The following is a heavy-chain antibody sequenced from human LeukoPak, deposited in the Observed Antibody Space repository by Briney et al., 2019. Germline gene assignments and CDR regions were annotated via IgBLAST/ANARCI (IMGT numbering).Heavy chain of an antibody. CDR1: GGSISSSSYY. CDR3: RGQLSYNYYYMDV. V-gene: IGHV4-39*01. Sequence: PSETLSLTCTVSGGSISSSSYYWGWIRQPPGKGLEWIGSIYYSGSTYYNPSLKSRVTISVDTSKNQFSLKLSSVTAADTAVYYCRGQLSYNYYYMDVWGKGTTVTASS. D-gene: IGHD2-2*01. CDR2: IYYSGST. J-gene: IGHJ6*03.